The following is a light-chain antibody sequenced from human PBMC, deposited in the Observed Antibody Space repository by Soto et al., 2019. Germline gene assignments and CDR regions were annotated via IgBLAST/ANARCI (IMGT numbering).Light chain of an antibody. CDR2: EVG. J-gene: IGLJ1*01. CDR3: CSYVGSSTPDV. CDR1: SSDVGGYTY. Sequence: QSALAQPPSASGSPGQSVTISCTGTSSDVGGYTYVSWYQQHPGKAPKLMIYEVGKRPSGVPDRFSGSKSGNTASLSISGLQAEDEADYYCCSYVGSSTPDVFGTGTKVTVL. V-gene: IGLV2-8*01.